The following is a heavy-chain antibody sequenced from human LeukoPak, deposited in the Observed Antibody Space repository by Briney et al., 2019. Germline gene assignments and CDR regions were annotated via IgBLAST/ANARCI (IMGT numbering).Heavy chain of an antibody. CDR2: ISSSSSYI. CDR1: GFTFSSYS. V-gene: IGHV3-21*01. CDR3: ARVDGIAVAGRYYFDY. D-gene: IGHD6-19*01. Sequence: GGSLRLSCAASGFTFSSYSMNWVRQAPGKGLEWVSSISSSSSYIYYADSVKGRFTISRDNAENSLYLQMNSLRAEDTAVYYCARVDGIAVAGRYYFDYWGQGTLVTVSS. J-gene: IGHJ4*02.